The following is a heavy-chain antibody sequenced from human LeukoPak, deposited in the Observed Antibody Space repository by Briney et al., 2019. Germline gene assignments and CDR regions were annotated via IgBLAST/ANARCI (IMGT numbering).Heavy chain of an antibody. D-gene: IGHD6-19*01. CDR2: TYYRSKWFH. J-gene: IGHJ4*02. V-gene: IGHV6-1*01. Sequence: SQTLSLTCAISGDTVSSNSAAWSWIRQSPTRGLEWLGRTYYRSKWFHDYAVSVRSRVSVNPDTSKNQFSLQLNSVTPEDTAVYYCARFLGIGSQRYYFDSWGQGTLVTVSS. CDR1: GDTVSSNSAA. CDR3: ARFLGIGSQRYYFDS.